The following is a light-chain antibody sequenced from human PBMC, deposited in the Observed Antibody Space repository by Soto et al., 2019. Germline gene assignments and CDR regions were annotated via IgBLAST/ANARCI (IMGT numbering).Light chain of an antibody. CDR2: GAS. Sequence: EILLTQSPGTQSLSPGERATLSCRASQSVSSSYLAWYQQKPGQAPRLLIYGASSRATGIPDRLSGSGSGTDFTLTISRLEPEDFAVYYCQQYGSSTTTFGQGTKVDIK. J-gene: IGKJ1*01. V-gene: IGKV3-20*01. CDR3: QQYGSSTTT. CDR1: QSVSSSY.